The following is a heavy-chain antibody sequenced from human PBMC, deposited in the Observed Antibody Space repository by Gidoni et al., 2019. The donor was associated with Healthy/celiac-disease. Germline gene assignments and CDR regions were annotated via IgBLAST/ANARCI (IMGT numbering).Heavy chain of an antibody. J-gene: IGHJ4*02. CDR2: ISGSGGST. CDR3: AKDHSSPIVVVSSYFDY. V-gene: IGHV3-23*01. CDR1: GFPFRSDA. D-gene: IGHD3-22*01. Sequence: EVQLLESGGGFVRPGGSLRLACAASGFPFRSDARSWVRQSPGKGLECVSAISGSGGSTYYADSLKGRFNISRDNSKNTLYLQMNSLRAEDTAVYYCAKDHSSPIVVVSSYFDYWGQGTLVTVSA.